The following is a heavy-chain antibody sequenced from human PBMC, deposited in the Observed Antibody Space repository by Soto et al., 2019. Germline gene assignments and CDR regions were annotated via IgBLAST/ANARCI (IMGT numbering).Heavy chain of an antibody. Sequence: GGFLRLSCAASGFSFGSYALSWVRQAPGKGLEWVSTISGSDGKTFYADSVKGRLSISRDTSQSALYLQMNSLRADDTAMYYCARWSYLDYWGQGTRVTVSS. D-gene: IGHD3-3*01. CDR1: GFSFGSYA. CDR2: ISGSDGKT. V-gene: IGHV3-23*01. CDR3: ARWSYLDY. J-gene: IGHJ4*02.